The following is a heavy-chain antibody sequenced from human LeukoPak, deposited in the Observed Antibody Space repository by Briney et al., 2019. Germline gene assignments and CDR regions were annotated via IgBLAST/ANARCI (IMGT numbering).Heavy chain of an antibody. Sequence: GGSLRLSCAASGFPFSSYAMYWVRQAPGKGLVWVARVHGDGDNISYADSVRGRFTISRDNAKDTLFLHMNSLRPENTAVYYCARAQVGAPTDLWGQGTLVTVSS. CDR3: ARAQVGAPTDL. D-gene: IGHD1-26*01. J-gene: IGHJ5*02. CDR1: GFPFSSYA. CDR2: VHGDGDNI. V-gene: IGHV3-74*01.